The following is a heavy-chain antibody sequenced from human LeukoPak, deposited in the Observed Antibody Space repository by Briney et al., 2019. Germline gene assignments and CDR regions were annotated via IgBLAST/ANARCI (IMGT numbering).Heavy chain of an antibody. CDR3: AKGPRGWYEVYFDY. CDR2: ISWNSGSI. V-gene: IGHV3-9*01. D-gene: IGHD6-19*01. Sequence: SLRLSCAASGFTFDDYAMHWVRQAPGKGLEWVSGISWNSGSIGYADSVKGRFTISRDNAKNSLYLQMNSLRAEDTALYYCAKGPRGWYEVYFDYWDQGTLVTVSS. CDR1: GFTFDDYA. J-gene: IGHJ4*02.